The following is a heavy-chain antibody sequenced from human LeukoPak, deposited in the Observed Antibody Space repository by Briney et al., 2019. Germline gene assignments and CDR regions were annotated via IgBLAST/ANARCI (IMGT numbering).Heavy chain of an antibody. D-gene: IGHD3-22*01. Sequence: GGSLRLSCAASGFTFRSYAMHWVRQAPGKGLEWVAVISYDGSNKYYADSVKGRFTISRDNSKNTLYLQMNSLRAEDTAVYYGARGPYDSRGYYPEYWGQGTLVTV. V-gene: IGHV3-30-3*01. CDR2: ISYDGSNK. CDR1: GFTFRSYA. J-gene: IGHJ4*02. CDR3: ARGPYDSRGYYPEY.